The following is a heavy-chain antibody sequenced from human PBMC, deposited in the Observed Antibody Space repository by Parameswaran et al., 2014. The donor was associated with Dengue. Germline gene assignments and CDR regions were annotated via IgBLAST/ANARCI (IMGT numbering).Heavy chain of an antibody. Sequence: VRQDEGKGLEWVSYISSSSSTIYYADSVKGRFTISRDNAKNSLYLQMNSLRAEDTAVYYCARGRLAKGSYSDYWGQGTPGHRLL. CDR2: ISSSSSTI. V-gene: IGHV3-48*01. J-gene: IGHJ4*02. CDR3: ARGRLAKGSYSDY. D-gene: IGHD3-10*01.